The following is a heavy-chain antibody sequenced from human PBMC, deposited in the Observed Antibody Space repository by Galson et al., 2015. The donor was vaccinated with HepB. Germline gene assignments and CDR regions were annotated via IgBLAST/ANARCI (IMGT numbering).Heavy chain of an antibody. CDR2: ISWNSGSI. J-gene: IGHJ3*02. D-gene: IGHD1-26*01. V-gene: IGHV3-9*01. Sequence: SLRLSCAASGFTFDDYAMHWVRQTPGKGLEWVSDISWNSGSIGYADSVKGRFTISRDNAKNSLYLQMNSLRAEDTALYYCAKGVSGSLHDAFDIWGQGTVVTVSS. CDR3: AKGVSGSLHDAFDI. CDR1: GFTFDDYA.